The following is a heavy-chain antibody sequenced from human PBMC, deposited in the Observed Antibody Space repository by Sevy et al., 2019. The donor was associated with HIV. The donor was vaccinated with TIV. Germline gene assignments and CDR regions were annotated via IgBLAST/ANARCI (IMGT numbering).Heavy chain of an antibody. D-gene: IGHD2-15*01. V-gene: IGHV3-23*01. CDR3: AKNQRYWDY. Sequence: GSLRLSCAASGFTFSNNAMTWVRQAPGKGLEWVSSISGSDGSTYYADSVKGRFTISRDNSKNTLDLQMNSLRVDDTAVYYCAKNQRYWDYWGQGTLVTVSS. CDR1: GFTFSNNA. CDR2: ISGSDGST. J-gene: IGHJ4*02.